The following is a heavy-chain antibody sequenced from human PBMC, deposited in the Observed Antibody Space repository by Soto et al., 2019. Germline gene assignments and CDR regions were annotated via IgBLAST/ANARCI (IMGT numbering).Heavy chain of an antibody. CDR2: SYYSGST. J-gene: IGHJ4*02. Sequence: QVQLQESGPGLVKPSETLSLTCTVSGGSISSYYWSWIRQPPGKGLEWIGYSYYSGSTNYNPSPKSRVTISVDTSKNLFSLKLSSVTAADTAGYYCARHHDSWGQGTLVTVSS. CDR1: GGSISSYY. V-gene: IGHV4-59*08. CDR3: ARHHDS.